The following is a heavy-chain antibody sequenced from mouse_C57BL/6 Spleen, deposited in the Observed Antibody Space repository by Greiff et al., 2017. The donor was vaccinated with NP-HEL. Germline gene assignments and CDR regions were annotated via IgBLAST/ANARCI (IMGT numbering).Heavy chain of an antibody. CDR2: SRNKANDYTT. CDR3: ARDGGYYWYFDV. CDR1: GFTFSDFY. V-gene: IGHV7-1*01. J-gene: IGHJ1*03. Sequence: EVQGVESGGGLVQSGRSLRLSCATSGFTFSDFYMEWVRQAPGKGLEWIAASRNKANDYTTEYSASVKGRFIVSRDTSQSILYLQMHALRAEDTAIYYCARDGGYYWYFDVWGTGTTVTVSS.